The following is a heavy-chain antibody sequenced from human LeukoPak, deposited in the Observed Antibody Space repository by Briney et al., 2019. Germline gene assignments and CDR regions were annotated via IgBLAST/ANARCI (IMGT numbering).Heavy chain of an antibody. J-gene: IGHJ4*02. CDR3: ARVAFDYYDSSGYYQFDY. V-gene: IGHV1-18*01. Sequence: ASVKVSCKASGYTFTSYGISWVRQATGQGLEWMGWISAYNGNTNYAQKLQGRVTMTTDTSTSTAYMGLRSLRSDDTAVYYCARVAFDYYDSSGYYQFDYWGQGTLVTVSS. D-gene: IGHD3-22*01. CDR2: ISAYNGNT. CDR1: GYTFTSYG.